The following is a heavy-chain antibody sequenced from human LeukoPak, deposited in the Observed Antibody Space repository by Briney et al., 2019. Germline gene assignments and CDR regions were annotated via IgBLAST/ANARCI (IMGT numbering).Heavy chain of an antibody. J-gene: IGHJ4*02. CDR2: IKQDGSER. V-gene: IGHV3-7*01. CDR1: GFTFSNYW. Sequence: GGSLRLSCAASGFTFSNYWMSWVRQGPGKGLEWVANIKQDGSERYYVDSVKGRFTISRDNAKSSLYLQMNNLRAEDTGVYYCAREGSRSYWGQGTLVTVSS. CDR3: AREGSRSY.